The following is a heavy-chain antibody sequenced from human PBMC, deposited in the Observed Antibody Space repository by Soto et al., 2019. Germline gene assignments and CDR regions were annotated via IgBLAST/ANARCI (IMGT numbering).Heavy chain of an antibody. J-gene: IGHJ4*02. Sequence: QITLKESGPTLVKPTQTLTLTCTFSGFSLSTSGVGVGWIRQPPGKALEWRALIYWDDDKRYSPSLKSRLTITKDTSKNQVVLTMTNMDPVDTATYYCAHSLIPNWGSRGAFDYWGQGTLGTVSS. D-gene: IGHD7-27*01. CDR2: IYWDDDK. CDR3: AHSLIPNWGSRGAFDY. V-gene: IGHV2-5*02. CDR1: GFSLSTSGVG.